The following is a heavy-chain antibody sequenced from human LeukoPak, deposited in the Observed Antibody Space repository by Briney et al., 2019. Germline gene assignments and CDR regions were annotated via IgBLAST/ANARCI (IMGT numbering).Heavy chain of an antibody. CDR3: ARAHITMVRGVIDALDI. CDR2: ISSSSSYT. Sequence: PGGSLRLSCAASGFTFSDYYMSWIRQAPGKGLEWVSYISSSSSYTNYADSVKGRFTISRDNAKNSLYLQMNSLRAEDTAVYYCARAHITMVRGVIDALDIWGQGTMVTVSS. V-gene: IGHV3-11*06. D-gene: IGHD3-10*01. J-gene: IGHJ3*02. CDR1: GFTFSDYY.